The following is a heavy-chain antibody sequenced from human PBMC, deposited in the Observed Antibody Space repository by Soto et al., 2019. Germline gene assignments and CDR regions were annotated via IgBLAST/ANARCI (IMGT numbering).Heavy chain of an antibody. CDR2: INHSGST. D-gene: IGHD4-17*01. Sequence: QVQLQQWGAGLLKPSETLSLTCAVYGGSFSGYYWSWIRQPPGKGLEWIGEINHSGSTNYNPSLKSRVTISVDTSKNQISLKLSPVTAADTAVYYCARVNPLPRPPWVTTRNGFDYWGQGTLVTVSS. J-gene: IGHJ4*02. V-gene: IGHV4-34*01. CDR3: ARVNPLPRPPWVTTRNGFDY. CDR1: GGSFSGYY.